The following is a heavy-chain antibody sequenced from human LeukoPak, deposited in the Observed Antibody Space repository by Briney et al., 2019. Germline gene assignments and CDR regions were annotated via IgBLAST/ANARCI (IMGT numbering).Heavy chain of an antibody. D-gene: IGHD6-13*01. CDR2: ISSSGSNI. J-gene: IGHJ5*02. Sequence: GGSLRLSCAASGFTFSSCEMYWVRQAPGKGLEWVSYISSSGSNIYYADSVKGRFTISRDNARNSLYLQMNSLRAEDTAVYYCTTIRGIAVTATRFDPWGQGTLVTVSS. V-gene: IGHV3-48*03. CDR3: TTIRGIAVTATRFDP. CDR1: GFTFSSCE.